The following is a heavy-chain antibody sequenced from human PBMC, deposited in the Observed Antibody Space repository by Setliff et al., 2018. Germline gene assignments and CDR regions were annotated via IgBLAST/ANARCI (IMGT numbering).Heavy chain of an antibody. CDR2: INPNNGDT. J-gene: IGHJ4*02. D-gene: IGHD5-12*01. Sequence: ASVKVSCKSSGYTFTGYYFHWVRQAPGQGLEWMGWINPNNGDTKSAQKFQGRLTMTRDTSISTAYMELSSLRSDDTAVYYCARQPMDTIMVTFDYWGQGILVTVSS. CDR1: GYTFTGYY. CDR3: ARQPMDTIMVTFDY. V-gene: IGHV1-2*02.